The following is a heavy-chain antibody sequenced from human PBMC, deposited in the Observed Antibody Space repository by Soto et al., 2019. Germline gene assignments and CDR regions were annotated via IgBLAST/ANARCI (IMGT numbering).Heavy chain of an antibody. Sequence: EVQLVESGGGLVQPGGSLRLSCAASGFTFSSYAMHWVRQAPGKGLEYVSAISSNGGSTYYANSVKGRFTISRDNSKNTLYLQMGSLRAEDMAVYYCARETYYDLWSGSSYYYYMDVWGKGTTVTVSS. CDR1: GFTFSSYA. CDR3: ARETYYDLWSGSSYYYYMDV. D-gene: IGHD3-3*01. J-gene: IGHJ6*03. V-gene: IGHV3-64*01. CDR2: ISSNGGST.